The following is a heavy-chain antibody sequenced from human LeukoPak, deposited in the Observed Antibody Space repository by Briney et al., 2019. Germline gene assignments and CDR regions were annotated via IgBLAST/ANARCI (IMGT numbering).Heavy chain of an antibody. D-gene: IGHD3-22*01. Sequence: GGSLRLSCGASGFTFSSYAMHCVRQAPGKGLEWVAGTSYNGNNKFYADSVKDRFSISRDNSKNTLYLQMDSLRAEDTAVYYCAKGDNYYDTSGYYHVKALFDYWGQGALVTVSS. J-gene: IGHJ4*02. CDR3: AKGDNYYDTSGYYHVKALFDY. V-gene: IGHV3-30*04. CDR2: TSYNGNNK. CDR1: GFTFSSYA.